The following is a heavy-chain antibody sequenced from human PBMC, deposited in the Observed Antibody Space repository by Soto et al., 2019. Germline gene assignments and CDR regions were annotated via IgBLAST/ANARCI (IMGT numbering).Heavy chain of an antibody. V-gene: IGHV3-15*07. CDR2: IKSKTDGGTT. D-gene: IGHD3-22*01. J-gene: IGHJ4*02. CDR3: TTAYQFYYYDSSGYPI. Sequence: PGGSLRLSCAASGFTFSNAWMNWVRQAPGKGLEWVGRIKSKTDGGTTDYAAPVKGRFTISRDDSKNTLYLQMNSLKTEDTAVYYCTTAYQFYYYDSSGYPIWGQGTLVTVSS. CDR1: GFTFSNAW.